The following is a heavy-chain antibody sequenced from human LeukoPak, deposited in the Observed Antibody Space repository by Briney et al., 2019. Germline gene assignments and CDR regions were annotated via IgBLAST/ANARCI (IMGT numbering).Heavy chain of an antibody. D-gene: IGHD1-26*01. J-gene: IGHJ4*02. CDR1: GFTFSSYG. V-gene: IGHV3-30*18. CDR2: ISYDGSNK. CDR3: AKSGSGSSDDY. Sequence: GGPLRLSCAASGFTFSSYGMHWVRQAPGKGLEWVAVISYDGSNKYYADSVKGRFTISRDNSKNTLYLQMNSLRAEDTAVYYCAKSGSGSSDDYWGQGTLVTVSS.